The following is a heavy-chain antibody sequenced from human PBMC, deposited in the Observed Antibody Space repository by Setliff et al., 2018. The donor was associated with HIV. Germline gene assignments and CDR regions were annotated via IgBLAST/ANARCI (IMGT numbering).Heavy chain of an antibody. V-gene: IGHV3-15*05. CDR1: GFTFSNAW. Sequence: PGGSLRLSCTASGFTFSNAWMTWVRQVPGKGLEWVGRIKSEIDRGTRDYAASVKGRFTISRNDSENILYLQMNNLAFEDTALYYCVAGVLPHYFDIVGGDYWGQGTLVTVSS. CDR2: IKSEIDRGTR. CDR3: VAGVLPHYFDIVGGDY. D-gene: IGHD3-9*01. J-gene: IGHJ4*02.